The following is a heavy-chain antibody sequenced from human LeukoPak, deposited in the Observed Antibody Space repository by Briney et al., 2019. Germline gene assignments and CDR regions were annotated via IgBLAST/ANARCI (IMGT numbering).Heavy chain of an antibody. Sequence: GGSLRLSCAASGFTFSTYSMNWVRQAPGKGLEWVSSISGSSTYIFYADSVKGRFTISRDNAKNSLYLQMNSLRVEDTAVYYCARVKGTERDYWGQGTLVTVS. CDR1: GFTFSTYS. V-gene: IGHV3-21*01. J-gene: IGHJ4*02. CDR3: ARVKGTERDY. D-gene: IGHD3/OR15-3a*01. CDR2: ISGSSTYI.